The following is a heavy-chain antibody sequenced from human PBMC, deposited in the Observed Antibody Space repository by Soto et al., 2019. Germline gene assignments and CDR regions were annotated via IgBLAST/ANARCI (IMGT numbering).Heavy chain of an antibody. CDR2: INAGNGRE. CDR3: ARGGGWVGEASFDT. J-gene: IGHJ4*02. CDR1: GYTFTSYT. V-gene: IGHV1-3*01. D-gene: IGHD3-10*01. Sequence: QVQLEQSGAEVKKPGASVKVSCQTSGYTFTSYTLHWVRQAPGQGLEWLGWINAGNGREKYSQRFQDRVSLSTDRSTSTAFREIRDLRSEDRAFYFCARGGGWVGEASFDTWGQGTLVIVSS.